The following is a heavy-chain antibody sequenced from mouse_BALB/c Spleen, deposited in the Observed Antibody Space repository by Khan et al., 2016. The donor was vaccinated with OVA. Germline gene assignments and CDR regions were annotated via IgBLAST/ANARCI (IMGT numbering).Heavy chain of an antibody. J-gene: IGHJ3*01. V-gene: IGHV3-2*02. CDR1: GYSITSDYA. D-gene: IGHD3-3*01. Sequence: EVQLVESGPGLVKPSQSLSLTCTVTGYSITSDYAWNWIRQFPGNKLEWMGYISYSGSTSYTPSLKSRISITRDTSKNQFFLQLNSVTTEDTATYCCTGGRTYWGQGTLVTVST. CDR2: ISYSGST. CDR3: TGGRTY.